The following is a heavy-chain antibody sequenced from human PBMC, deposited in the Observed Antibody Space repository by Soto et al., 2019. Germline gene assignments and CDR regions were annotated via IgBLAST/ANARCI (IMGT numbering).Heavy chain of an antibody. Sequence: QVQLVQSGDEVKKPGASVKVSCKASGYIFVNYGIAWVRQAPGQGLEWMGWISPYTGNTHSATKVQGRLTMTTDTATSTAYMNLGSLTSDDTAVYYCVMVDNYVTPTPQDVWGQGTTVTVSS. D-gene: IGHD3-16*01. J-gene: IGHJ6*02. CDR2: ISPYTGNT. V-gene: IGHV1-18*01. CDR3: VMVDNYVTPTPQDV. CDR1: GYIFVNYG.